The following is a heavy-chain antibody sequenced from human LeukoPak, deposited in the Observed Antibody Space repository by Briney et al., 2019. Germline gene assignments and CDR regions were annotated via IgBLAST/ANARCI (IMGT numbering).Heavy chain of an antibody. D-gene: IGHD3-10*01. CDR3: ARGPRGEPDYYMDV. CDR2: MNPNSDNT. J-gene: IGHJ6*03. V-gene: IGHV1-8*01. Sequence: ASVKVSCKASGYTFTSYDINWGRQATGQGLEWMGWMNPNSDNTGCAQKFQGRVTMTRNTSISTAYMELSILRSEDTAVYYCARGPRGEPDYYMDVWGKGTTVTVSS. CDR1: GYTFTSYD.